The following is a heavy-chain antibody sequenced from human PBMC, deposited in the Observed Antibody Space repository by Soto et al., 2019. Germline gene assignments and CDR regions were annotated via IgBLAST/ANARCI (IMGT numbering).Heavy chain of an antibody. J-gene: IGHJ6*02. CDR3: ARGGYCSAGSCDDYGMDV. D-gene: IGHD2-15*01. CDR2: INHSGST. V-gene: IGHV4-34*01. CDR1: GGSFSGYY. Sequence: QVQLQQWGAGLLKPSETLSLTCAVYGGSFSGYYWSWIRQSPGKGLEWIGEINHSGSTNYNPSLKRRVTISVDTAKNQFSLKLSSVTAADTAVYDCARGGYCSAGSCDDYGMDVWGQGTTVTVSS.